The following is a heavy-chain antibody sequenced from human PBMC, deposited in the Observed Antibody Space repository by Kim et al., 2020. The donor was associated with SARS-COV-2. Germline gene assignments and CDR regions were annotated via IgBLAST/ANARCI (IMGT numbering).Heavy chain of an antibody. V-gene: IGHV3-23*01. CDR2: IRVGGGAK. CDR3: AKDFNWNTSGAGAFDM. Sequence: GGSLRLSYAASGFTFRSFSMTWVRQAPGKGLEGVSGIRVGGGAKYYADSGKGRLTFSRDNPRKTLYLQLNSLRAEDTAVFYCAKDFNWNTSGAGAFDMWGQGTMV. J-gene: IGHJ3*02. CDR1: GFTFRSFS. D-gene: IGHD1-1*01.